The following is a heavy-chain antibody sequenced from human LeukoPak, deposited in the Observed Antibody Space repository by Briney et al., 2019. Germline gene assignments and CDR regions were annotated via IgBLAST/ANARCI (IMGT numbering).Heavy chain of an antibody. D-gene: IGHD3-16*02. Sequence: PSETLSLTCDVSGSSVNSDQYWGWMRHSPGAGLEWIGSVHQTGSPYYNPSLGSRVSLSIDSTNNSFSLRLTPVTAAVTAVYYCTMLRLGELSLIANAYDIWGQGTMVIVSS. CDR1: GSSVNSDQY. CDR3: TMLRLGELSLIANAYDI. V-gene: IGHV4-38-2*01. CDR2: VHQTGSP. J-gene: IGHJ3*02.